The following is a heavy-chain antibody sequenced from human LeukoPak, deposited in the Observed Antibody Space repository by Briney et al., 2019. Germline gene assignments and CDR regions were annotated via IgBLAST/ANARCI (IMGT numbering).Heavy chain of an antibody. CDR3: AKGLGYSYGSPLDY. V-gene: IGHV3-23*01. J-gene: IGHJ4*02. CDR1: GFTLSSYA. D-gene: IGHD5-18*01. Sequence: GGSLRLSCAASGFTLSSYAMSWVRRAPGKGLEWVSAISDTGNTYHADSVKGRFTISRDNSKNTLYLQMNSLRAEDTAVYYCAKGLGYSYGSPLDYWGQGTLVTVSS. CDR2: ISDTGNT.